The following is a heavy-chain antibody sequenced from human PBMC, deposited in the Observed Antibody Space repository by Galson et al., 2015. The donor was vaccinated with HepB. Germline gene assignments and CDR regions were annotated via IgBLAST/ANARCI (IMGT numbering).Heavy chain of an antibody. CDR3: ARDQYYDFWSGYQSHQEVGP. CDR2: ISSSSSTI. CDR1: GFTFSSYS. Sequence: SLRLSCAASGFTFSSYSMNWVRQAPGKGLEWVSYISSSSSTIYYADSVKGRFTISRDNAKNSLYLQMNSLRAEDTAAYYCARDQYYDFWSGYQSHQEVGPWGQGTLVTVSS. V-gene: IGHV3-48*01. D-gene: IGHD3-3*01. J-gene: IGHJ5*02.